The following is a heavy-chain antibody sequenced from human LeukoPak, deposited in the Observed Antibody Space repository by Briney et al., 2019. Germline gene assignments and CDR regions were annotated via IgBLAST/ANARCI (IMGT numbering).Heavy chain of an antibody. V-gene: IGHV4-39*07. Sequence: PSETLSLTCTVSGGSISSSSYYWGWIRQPPGKGLEWIGSIYYSGSTYYNPSLKSRVTISVDTSKNQFSLKLSSVTAADTAVYYCARGVVQGDFDYWGQGTLVTVSS. CDR2: IYYSGST. CDR3: ARGVVQGDFDY. D-gene: IGHD3-3*01. CDR1: GGSISSSSYY. J-gene: IGHJ4*02.